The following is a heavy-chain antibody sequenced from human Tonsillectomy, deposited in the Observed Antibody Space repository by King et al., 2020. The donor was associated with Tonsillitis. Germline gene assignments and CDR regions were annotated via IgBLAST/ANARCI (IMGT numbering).Heavy chain of an antibody. V-gene: IGHV1-69*01. CDR1: GGTFSSYA. CDR2: IIPIFGTS. D-gene: IGHD3-3*01. CDR3: ARVPTEAILDYMDV. J-gene: IGHJ6*03. Sequence: VQLVESGAEVKKPGSSVKVSCKASGGTFSSYAISWVRQAPGQGLEWMGGIIPIFGTSNYAQKFQGRVTITADESTSTAYMELSSLRAEDTAVYYCARVPTEAILDYMDVWGKGTTVTVSS.